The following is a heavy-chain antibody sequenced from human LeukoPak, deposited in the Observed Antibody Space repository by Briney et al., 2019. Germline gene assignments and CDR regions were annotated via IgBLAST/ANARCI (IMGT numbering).Heavy chain of an antibody. CDR1: DGSISSGGYY. J-gene: IGHJ4*02. CDR2: IYQSGSS. Sequence: SETLSLTCTVSDGSISSGGYYWSWIRQPPGKGLEWIGHIYQSGSSDYNPSLKSRVTISVDRSKNQFSLKLSSVTAADTAVYYCARGDYDSSGYYSSPFDYWGQGTMVTVSS. CDR3: ARGDYDSSGYYSSPFDY. D-gene: IGHD3-22*01. V-gene: IGHV4-30-2*01.